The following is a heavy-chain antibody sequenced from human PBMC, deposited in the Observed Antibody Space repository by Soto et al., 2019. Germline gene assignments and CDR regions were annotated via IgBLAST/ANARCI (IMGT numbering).Heavy chain of an antibody. CDR1: GYSFTTYG. CDR2: ISGYNGNT. CDR3: SSEGPAHYSYYGMDV. Sequence: QVQLVQSRGEVKKPGASVKVSCKTSGYSFTTYGISWVRQAPGQGLEWMGWISGYNGNTNYAQNLQGRVTMTTDTSTSTANMELRSLRSDDTAVYYCSSEGPAHYSYYGMDVCGQGSTVTVSS. V-gene: IGHV1-18*01. J-gene: IGHJ6*02.